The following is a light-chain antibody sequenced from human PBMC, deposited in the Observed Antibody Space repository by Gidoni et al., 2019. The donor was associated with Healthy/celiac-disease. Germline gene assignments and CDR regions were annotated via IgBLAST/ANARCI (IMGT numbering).Light chain of an antibody. CDR1: QSVLYSSNNKNY. Sequence: DIVMTQSPDSLAVSLGERATINCKSSQSVLYSSNNKNYLAWYQQKPGHPPKLLIYWASTRESGVPDRFSGSGSGTDFTLTITSLQAEDVAVYYCQQYYSTPPLFGQGTRLEIK. J-gene: IGKJ5*01. CDR2: WAS. V-gene: IGKV4-1*01. CDR3: QQYYSTPPL.